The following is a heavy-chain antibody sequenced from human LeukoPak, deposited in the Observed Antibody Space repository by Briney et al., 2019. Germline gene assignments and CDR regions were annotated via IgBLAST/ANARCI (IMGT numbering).Heavy chain of an antibody. CDR2: ISSSSSTI. J-gene: IGHJ3*02. V-gene: IGHV3-48*01. D-gene: IGHD1-26*01. Sequence: PGGSLRLSCAASGFTFSSYSMNWVRQAPGKGLEWVSYISSSSSTIYYADSVKGRFTISRDNAKNSLYLQMNSLRAEDTAVYFCARGSGSYVSGDAFDIWGQGTMVTVSS. CDR1: GFTFSSYS. CDR3: ARGSGSYVSGDAFDI.